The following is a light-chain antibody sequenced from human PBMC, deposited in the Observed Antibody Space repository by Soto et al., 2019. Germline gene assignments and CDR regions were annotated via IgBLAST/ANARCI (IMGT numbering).Light chain of an antibody. V-gene: IGLV3-1*01. J-gene: IGLJ2*01. Sequence: SYELTQPPSVSVSPGQTASITCSGDKLGDKSVCWYQQKPGQSPVLVLYQATKRPSGIPERFSGSTSGNTATLTISGTQAMDEADYHCQAWDSSTVVFGGGTKLTVL. CDR2: QAT. CDR3: QAWDSSTVV. CDR1: KLGDKS.